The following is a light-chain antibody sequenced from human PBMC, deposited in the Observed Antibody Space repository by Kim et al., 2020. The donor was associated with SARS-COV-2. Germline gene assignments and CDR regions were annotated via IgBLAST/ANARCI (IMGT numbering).Light chain of an antibody. CDR2: EVS. Sequence: GQSITISCTGTRSDVGSYNLISWYQQHPGEAPKFLLYEVSKRPSGISNRFSGSKSGNTASLTISGLQAGDEADYYCCSYADGDTLIFGGGTQLTVL. CDR3: CSYADGDTLI. CDR1: RSDVGSYNL. V-gene: IGLV2-23*02. J-gene: IGLJ2*01.